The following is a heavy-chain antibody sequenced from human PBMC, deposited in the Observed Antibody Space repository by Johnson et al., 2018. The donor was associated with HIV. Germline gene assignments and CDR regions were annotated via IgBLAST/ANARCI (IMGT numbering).Heavy chain of an antibody. V-gene: IGHV3-7*01. D-gene: IGHD6-25*01. CDR2: IKQDGSEK. CDR1: GFTFSSYW. Sequence: VQLVESGVGLVQPGGSLRLSCAASGFTFSSYWMSWVRQAPGKGLEWVANIKQDGSEKYYVDSVKGRFTISRDNAKNSLYLQMNSLRAEDTAVYYCARFGMGSSGDAFDIWGQGTMVTVSS. J-gene: IGHJ3*02. CDR3: ARFGMGSSGDAFDI.